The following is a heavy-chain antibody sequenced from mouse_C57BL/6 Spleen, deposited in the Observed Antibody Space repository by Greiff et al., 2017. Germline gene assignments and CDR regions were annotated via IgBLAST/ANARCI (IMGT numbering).Heavy chain of an antibody. Sequence: EVQRVESGEGLVKPGGSLKLSCAASGFTFSSYAMSWVRQTPEKRLEWVAYISSGGDYIYYADTVKGRFTISRDNARNTLYLQMSSLKSEDTAMYYCTRGDYYGSSFLYYYAMDYWGQGTSVTVSS. CDR1: GFTFSSYA. V-gene: IGHV5-9-1*02. D-gene: IGHD1-1*01. CDR2: ISSGGDYI. J-gene: IGHJ4*01. CDR3: TRGDYYGSSFLYYYAMDY.